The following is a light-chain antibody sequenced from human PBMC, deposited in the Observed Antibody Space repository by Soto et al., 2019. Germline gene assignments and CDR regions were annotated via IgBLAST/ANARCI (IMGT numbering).Light chain of an antibody. J-gene: IGKJ2*01. CDR3: QQYETSPPMYP. Sequence: EIGLTQSPGTLSLSPGERATLSCRTSQSVISTYLAWYQQKPGQAPRLLIYDASRRATGIPDRFSGSGSETDFTLNISRLEPEDFAVYYCQQYETSPPMYPFGQGTKLEIK. CDR2: DAS. V-gene: IGKV3-20*01. CDR1: QSVISTY.